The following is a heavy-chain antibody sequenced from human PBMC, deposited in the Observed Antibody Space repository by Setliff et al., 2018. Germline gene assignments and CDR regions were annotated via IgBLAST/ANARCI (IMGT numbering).Heavy chain of an antibody. CDR1: GGSVASGSYY. J-gene: IGHJ4*02. D-gene: IGHD6-19*01. CDR3: AGTPARGTTWLSPFDY. CDR2: IQSTGNT. Sequence: PSETLSLTCTVSGGSVASGSYYWSWIRQPAGKGLEWIGLIQSTGNTNYNPSLQSRVTISIDTSKNQFSLKMTSVTATDTAMYYCAGTPARGTTWLSPFDYWGQGTLFTVAS. V-gene: IGHV4-61*02.